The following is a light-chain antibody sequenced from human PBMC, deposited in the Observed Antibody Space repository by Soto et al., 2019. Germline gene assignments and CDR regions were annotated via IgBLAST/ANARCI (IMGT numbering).Light chain of an antibody. V-gene: IGLV2-14*01. CDR1: SSDVGGYNY. CDR2: DVS. Sequence: QSALTQPASVSGSPGQSITISCTGTSSDVGGYNYVSWYQQHPGKAPKLMIYDVSNRPSGVSNRFSGSKSGNTASLTISGXQAXXEXXXXCSSXTXSSTHVFGTGTKVTVL. J-gene: IGLJ1*01. CDR3: SSXTXSSTHV.